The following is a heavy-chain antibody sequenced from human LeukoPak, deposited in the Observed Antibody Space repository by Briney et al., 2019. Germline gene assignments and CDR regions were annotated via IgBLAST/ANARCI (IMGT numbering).Heavy chain of an antibody. J-gene: IGHJ5*02. Sequence: SETLSLTCTVSGGSISSSSYYWGWIRQPPGKGLEWIGSIYYSGSTYYNPSLKSRVTISVDTSKNQFSLKLSSVTAEDSAVYYCARVQDNWNGPRFDPWGQGTLVTVSS. D-gene: IGHD1-1*01. CDR3: ARVQDNWNGPRFDP. V-gene: IGHV4-39*07. CDR2: IYYSGST. CDR1: GGSISSSSYY.